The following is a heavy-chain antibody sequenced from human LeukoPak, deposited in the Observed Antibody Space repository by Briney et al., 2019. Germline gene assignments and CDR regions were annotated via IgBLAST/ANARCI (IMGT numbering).Heavy chain of an antibody. J-gene: IGHJ4*02. Sequence: SQTLSLTCTVSGGSISSYYWSWIRQPPGKGLEWIGYIYYSGRTNYNPSLKSRVTISVDTSKNQFSLKLSSVTAADTAVYYCARVGSTSPVPDYWGQGTLVTVSS. CDR1: GGSISSYY. CDR2: IYYSGRT. D-gene: IGHD2-2*01. V-gene: IGHV4-59*01. CDR3: ARVGSTSPVPDY.